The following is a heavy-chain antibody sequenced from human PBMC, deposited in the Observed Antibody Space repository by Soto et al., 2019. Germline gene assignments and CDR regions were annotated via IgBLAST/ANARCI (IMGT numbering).Heavy chain of an antibody. Sequence: QVQLQESGPGLVKPSETLSLTCTVSGGSISSYYWSWIRQPPGKGLEWIGYIYYSGSTNYNPSLTSRVTISVDTSKNQFSLKLSSVTAADTAVYYCARVTTVTSYYYYGMDVWGQGTTVTVSS. J-gene: IGHJ6*02. D-gene: IGHD4-17*01. V-gene: IGHV4-59*01. CDR3: ARVTTVTSYYYYGMDV. CDR2: IYYSGST. CDR1: GGSISSYY.